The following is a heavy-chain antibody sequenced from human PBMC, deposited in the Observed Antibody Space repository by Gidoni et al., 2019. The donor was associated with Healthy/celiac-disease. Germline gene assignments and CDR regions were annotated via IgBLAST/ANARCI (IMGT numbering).Heavy chain of an antibody. D-gene: IGHD2-2*01. CDR3: ATGVVPAARGYCYYGMDV. J-gene: IGHJ6*02. V-gene: IGHV1-24*01. CDR1: GSILTDLS. Sequence: QVQRVQSGAAVKQPGASVQVSCKVSGSILTDLSMHWVRQAHGKGLEWLGGFDREDGETIYAQKFQGRVTMTEDTSTDTAYMERSSVRYEDTAEYYCATGVVPAARGYCYYGMDVWGQGTTVTVSS. CDR2: FDREDGET.